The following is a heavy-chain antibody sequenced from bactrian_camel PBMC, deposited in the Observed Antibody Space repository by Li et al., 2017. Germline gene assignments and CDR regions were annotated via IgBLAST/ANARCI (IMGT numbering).Heavy chain of an antibody. CDR2: INIDGRT. V-gene: IGHV3S10*01. D-gene: IGHD6*01. CDR1: GFAISEHG. CDR3: ATDIGSWFVPNY. Sequence: VQLVESGGGSVQAGGSLRLSCAASGFAISEHGMSWVRRPPGKDLEYVATINIDGRTHYRESVQRRFFISRDNAKNTVYLQMNYLRTEDTAMYYCATDIGSWFVPNYRGQGTQVTVSS. J-gene: IGHJ4*01.